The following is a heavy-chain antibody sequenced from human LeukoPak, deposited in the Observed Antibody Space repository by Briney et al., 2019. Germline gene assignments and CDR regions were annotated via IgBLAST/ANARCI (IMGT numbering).Heavy chain of an antibody. J-gene: IGHJ4*02. CDR3: ARARREMVDY. CDR2: IYHSGST. V-gene: IGHV4-38-2*02. D-gene: IGHD5-24*01. Sequence: SETLSLTCTVSGYSISSGYYWGWIRQPPGKGLEWIGSIYHSGSTYYTPSLKSRVTISVDTSKNQFSLKLSSVTAADTAVYYCARARREMVDYWGQGTLVTVSS. CDR1: GYSISSGYY.